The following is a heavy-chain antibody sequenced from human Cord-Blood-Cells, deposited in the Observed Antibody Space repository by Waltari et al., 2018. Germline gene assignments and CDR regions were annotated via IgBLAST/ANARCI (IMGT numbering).Heavy chain of an antibody. CDR1: GGSFSGYY. D-gene: IGHD4-17*01. V-gene: IGHV4-34*01. CDR2: INHSGST. CDR3: ARVEYGDYWYFDL. J-gene: IGHJ2*01. Sequence: QVQLQQWGAGLLKPSETLSLTCAVYGGSFSGYYWSWILQPPGKGLEWIGEINHSGSTNYNPSLKSRVTISVDTSKNQFSLKLSSVTAADTAVYYCARVEYGDYWYFDLWGRGTLVTVSS.